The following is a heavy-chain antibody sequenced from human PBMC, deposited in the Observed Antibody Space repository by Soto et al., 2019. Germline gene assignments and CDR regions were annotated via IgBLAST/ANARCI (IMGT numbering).Heavy chain of an antibody. D-gene: IGHD2-8*02. CDR3: ARHFIQKLVPCFDP. Sequence: QLQLQESGPGLVKPAETLSLTCTVSNGSISGSGYNWGWIRQPPGKGLEWIGSIYPSGTTYYNPSLKSRLTIFVDTSKNHFFLKLNSVTAADTATYYCARHFIQKLVPCFDPWGQGTLVTVSS. J-gene: IGHJ5*02. CDR1: NGSISGSGYN. CDR2: IYPSGTT. V-gene: IGHV4-39*01.